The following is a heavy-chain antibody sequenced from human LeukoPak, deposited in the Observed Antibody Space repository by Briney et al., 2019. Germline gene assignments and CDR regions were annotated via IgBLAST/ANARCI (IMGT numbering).Heavy chain of an antibody. Sequence: SETLSLTCTVSGGSISSYYWSWIRQPAGKGLEWIGRIYTSGSTDYNPSLKSRVTMSVDTSKNQFSLKLTSVTTADTAVYYCARAGGVKTAALDLDYWGQGTLATVSS. V-gene: IGHV4-4*07. J-gene: IGHJ4*02. CDR2: IYTSGST. CDR1: GGSISSYY. D-gene: IGHD6-25*01. CDR3: ARAGGVKTAALDLDY.